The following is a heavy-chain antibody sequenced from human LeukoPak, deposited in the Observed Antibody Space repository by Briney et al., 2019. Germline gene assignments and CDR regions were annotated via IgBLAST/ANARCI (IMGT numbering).Heavy chain of an antibody. J-gene: IGHJ4*02. CDR2: IYSGGST. D-gene: IGHD6-19*01. Sequence: GGSLRLSCAASGFTVSNNYMSWVRQAPGKGLEWVSSIYSGGSTYYADSVKGRFTISRDNSKNTLYLQMNSLRADETAVYYCARDIAVAGKGYYFDYWGQGTLVTVSS. CDR3: ARDIAVAGKGYYFDY. V-gene: IGHV3-66*01. CDR1: GFTVSNNY.